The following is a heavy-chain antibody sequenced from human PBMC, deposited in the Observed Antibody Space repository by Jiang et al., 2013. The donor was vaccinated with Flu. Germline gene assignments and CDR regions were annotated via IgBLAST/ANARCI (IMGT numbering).Heavy chain of an antibody. CDR3: TRGVVAATILYFDY. J-gene: IGHJ4*02. V-gene: IGHV3-49*02. D-gene: IGHD2-15*01. Sequence: TISRDDSKSIAYLQMNSLKTEDTAVYYCTRGVVAATILYFDYWGQGTLVTVSS.